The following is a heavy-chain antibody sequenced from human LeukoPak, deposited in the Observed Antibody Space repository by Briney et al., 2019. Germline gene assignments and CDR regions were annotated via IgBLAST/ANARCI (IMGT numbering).Heavy chain of an antibody. J-gene: IGHJ4*02. CDR1: GFTFSNSV. CDR3: AKDLTAGTRGVDY. D-gene: IGHD6-13*01. Sequence: GGSLRLSCAASGFTFSNSVVSWVRQAPGKGLEWVSSFSGSDENTHHADSVKGRLTISRDNSKNTLYLQMNSLRAEDTAVYYCAKDLTAGTRGVDYWGQGTLVTVSS. CDR2: FSGSDENT. V-gene: IGHV3-23*01.